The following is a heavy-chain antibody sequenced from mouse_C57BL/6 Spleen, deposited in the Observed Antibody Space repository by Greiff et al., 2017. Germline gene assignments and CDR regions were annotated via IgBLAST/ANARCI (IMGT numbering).Heavy chain of an antibody. CDR2: IYPGSGNT. CDR1: GYSFTSYY. J-gene: IGHJ2*01. Sequence: QVQLQQSGPELVKPGASVKISCKASGYSFTSYYIHWVKQRPGQGLEWIGWIYPGSGNTKYNEKFKGKATLTADKSSSTAYMQLSSLTSEDSAVYYCARGAVVAHYFDYWGQGTTLTVSS. V-gene: IGHV1-66*01. CDR3: ARGAVVAHYFDY. D-gene: IGHD1-1*01.